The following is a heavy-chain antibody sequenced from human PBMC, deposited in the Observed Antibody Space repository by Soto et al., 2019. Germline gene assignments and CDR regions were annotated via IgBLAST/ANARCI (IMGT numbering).Heavy chain of an antibody. J-gene: IGHJ6*02. CDR1: GFTVSSNY. D-gene: IGHD2-2*01. Sequence: LRLSCAASGFTVSSNYMSWVRQAPGKGLEWVSVIYSGGSTYYADSVKGRFTISRDNSKNTLYLQMNSLRAEDTAVYYCARNPLIVVVPAAHPPYYYGMDVWGQGTTVTVSS. V-gene: IGHV3-53*01. CDR3: ARNPLIVVVPAAHPPYYYGMDV. CDR2: IYSGGST.